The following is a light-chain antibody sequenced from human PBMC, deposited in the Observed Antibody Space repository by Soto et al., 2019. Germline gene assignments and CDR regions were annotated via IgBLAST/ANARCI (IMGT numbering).Light chain of an antibody. CDR1: SRDVGGHNH. Sequence: QSVLTQPASVSGSPGQSITISCTGTSRDVGGHNHVSWYQQHPGTAPKLMIYDVSNRPPGVSNRFSGSKSGNTASLTISWLQAEDEADYYCSSFRSRTTLLFGGGTKVTVL. V-gene: IGLV2-14*01. CDR2: DVS. CDR3: SSFRSRTTLL. J-gene: IGLJ2*01.